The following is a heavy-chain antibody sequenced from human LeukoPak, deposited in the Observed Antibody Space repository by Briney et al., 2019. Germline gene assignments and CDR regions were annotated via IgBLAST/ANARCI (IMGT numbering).Heavy chain of an antibody. CDR2: INHSGST. J-gene: IGHJ4*02. Sequence: SETLSLTCAVYGGSFSGYYWSWIRQPPGKGLEWIGEINHSGSTNYNPSLKSRVTISVDTSKSQFSLKLSSVTAADTAVYYCARGRAVEDIVVVPAATPSYYFDYWGQGTLVTVSS. CDR1: GGSFSGYY. V-gene: IGHV4-34*01. CDR3: ARGRAVEDIVVVPAATPSYYFDY. D-gene: IGHD2-2*01.